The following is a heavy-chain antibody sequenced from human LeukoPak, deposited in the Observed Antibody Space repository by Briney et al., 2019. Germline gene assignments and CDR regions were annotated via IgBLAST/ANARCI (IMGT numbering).Heavy chain of an antibody. CDR3: ARIPLWGASMDV. CDR1: GFTFSGYS. Sequence: GGSLRLSCAASGFTFSGYSMNWVRQAPGQGLEWVSSISGTSSYIYYADSLKGRFTISRDNAKNSLFLQMNSLRAEDTAVYYCARIPLWGASMDVWGQGALVTVSS. D-gene: IGHD3-16*01. J-gene: IGHJ4*02. V-gene: IGHV3-21*01. CDR2: ISGTSSYI.